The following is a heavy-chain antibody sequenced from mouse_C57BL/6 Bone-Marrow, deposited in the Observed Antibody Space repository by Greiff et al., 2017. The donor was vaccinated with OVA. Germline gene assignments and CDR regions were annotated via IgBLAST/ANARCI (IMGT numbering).Heavy chain of an antibody. J-gene: IGHJ3*01. CDR2: ISSGGSYT. CDR3: ARHNYGSSGGFAY. CDR1: GFTFSSYG. V-gene: IGHV5-6*01. Sequence: VQLKESGGDLVKPGGSLKLSCAASGFTFSSYGMSWVRQTPDKRLEWVATISSGGSYTYYPDSVKGRFTISRDNAKNTLYLQMSSLKSEDTAMYYCARHNYGSSGGFAYWGQGTLVTVSA. D-gene: IGHD1-1*01.